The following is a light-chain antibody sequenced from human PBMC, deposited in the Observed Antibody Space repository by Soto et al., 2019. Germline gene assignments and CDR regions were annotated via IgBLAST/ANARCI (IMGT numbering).Light chain of an antibody. CDR3: EAWHDSLNGWV. CDR2: SNN. Sequence: QSVLTQPPSASGTPGQRVTISCSGSSSHIGSNPVNWYRQLPGTAPKLLIYSNNQRPSGVPDRFSGSKSGTSASLAISGLQSEDEADYYCEAWHDSLNGWVFGGGTKLTVL. V-gene: IGLV1-44*01. CDR1: SSHIGSNP. J-gene: IGLJ3*02.